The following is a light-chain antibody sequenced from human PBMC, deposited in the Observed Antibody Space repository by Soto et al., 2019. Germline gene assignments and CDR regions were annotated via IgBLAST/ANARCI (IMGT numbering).Light chain of an antibody. CDR3: QQYGSSPQT. CDR2: GAS. J-gene: IGKJ1*01. CDR1: QSVSSN. Sequence: EIVMTQSPATLSLSPGERATLSCRASQSVSSNLAWYKQKPGQAPRLLIYGASTRATGIPARFSGSGSGTEFTLTISSLKSEDFEVYYCQQYGSSPQTFGQGTKVDIK. V-gene: IGKV3-15*01.